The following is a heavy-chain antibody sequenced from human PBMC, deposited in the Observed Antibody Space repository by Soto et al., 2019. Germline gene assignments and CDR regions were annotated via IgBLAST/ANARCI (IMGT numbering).Heavy chain of an antibody. CDR2: IWDNGRNT. CDR1: GYNFNKYA. V-gene: IGHV3-33*08. D-gene: IGHD4-4*01. J-gene: IGHJ3*02. CDR3: AGGADTVYAFDI. Sequence: GGSLRLSCVASGYNFNKYAVSWVRQAPGKGLEWVAVIWDNGRNTYYVDSVKGRFTISRDNSKNTVFLQMSSLTAEDTAVYYCAGGADTVYAFDIWGQGTMVTVSS.